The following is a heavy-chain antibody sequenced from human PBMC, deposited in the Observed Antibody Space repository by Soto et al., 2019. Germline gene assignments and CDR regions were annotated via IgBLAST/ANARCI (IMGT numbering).Heavy chain of an antibody. CDR2: ISWNSGTI. Sequence: EVQVVESGGGLVQPGRSLRLSCAASGFSFDDYAMHWVRQAPGKGLEWVSGISWNSGTIGYADSVKGRFTISRDNAKNSLYLQMNSLRAEDTALYYCAKSTVCTANAMGVWGQETTVTVSS. CDR1: GFSFDDYA. D-gene: IGHD2-21*02. CDR3: AKSTVCTANAMGV. J-gene: IGHJ6*02. V-gene: IGHV3-9*01.